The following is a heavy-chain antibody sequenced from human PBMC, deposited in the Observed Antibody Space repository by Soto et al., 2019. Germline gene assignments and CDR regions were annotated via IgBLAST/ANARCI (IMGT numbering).Heavy chain of an antibody. Sequence: PGGSLRLSCAASGFTFSSYSMNWVRQAPGKGLEWVSSISSSSSYIYYADSVKGRFTISRDNAKNSLYLQWSSLKASDTAMYYCARHQLERRGYYYYYMDVWGKGTTVTVSS. V-gene: IGHV3-21*04. CDR1: GFTFSSYS. D-gene: IGHD1-1*01. CDR3: ARHQLERRGYYYYYMDV. J-gene: IGHJ6*03. CDR2: ISSSSSYI.